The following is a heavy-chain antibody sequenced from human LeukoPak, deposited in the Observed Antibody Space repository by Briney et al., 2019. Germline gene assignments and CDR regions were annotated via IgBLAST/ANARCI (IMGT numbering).Heavy chain of an antibody. CDR3: ARSPTSYLDY. Sequence: EASVKVSCKASGGTFSSYAISWVRQAPGQGLEWMGGIIPIFGTANYAQKFQGRVTITTDESTSTAYMELSSLRSEDTAVYYCARSPTSYLDYWGQGTLVTVSS. CDR1: GGTFSSYA. J-gene: IGHJ4*02. V-gene: IGHV1-69*05. D-gene: IGHD2-2*01. CDR2: IIPIFGTA.